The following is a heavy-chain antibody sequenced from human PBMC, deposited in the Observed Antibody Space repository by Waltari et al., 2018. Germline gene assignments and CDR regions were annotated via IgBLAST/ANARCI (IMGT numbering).Heavy chain of an antibody. V-gene: IGHV1-69*08. CDR1: GGTFSSYA. J-gene: IGHJ3*02. D-gene: IGHD2-21*01. CDR3: ARHIVVVIANPGGSAFDI. CDR2: IIPIFGTA. Sequence: QVQLVQSGAEVKKPGSSVKVSCKASGGTFSSYAISWVRQAPGQGLEWMGRIIPIFGTANYAQKFKGRVTITADKSTSTAYMELSSLRSEDTAVYYCARHIVVVIANPGGSAFDIWGQGTMVTVSS.